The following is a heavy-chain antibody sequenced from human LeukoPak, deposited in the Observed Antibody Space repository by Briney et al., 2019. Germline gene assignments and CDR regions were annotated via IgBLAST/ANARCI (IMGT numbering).Heavy chain of an antibody. CDR1: GGSISSYY. Sequence: KPSETLSLTCTVSGGSISSYYWSWIRQPPGKGLEWIGYIYYSGSTNYNPSLKSRVTISVDTSKNQFSLKLSSVTAADTAVYYCARDVRAFTMVRGVIGYWGQGTLVTVSS. CDR3: ARDVRAFTMVRGVIGY. V-gene: IGHV4-59*01. CDR2: IYYSGST. D-gene: IGHD3-10*01. J-gene: IGHJ4*02.